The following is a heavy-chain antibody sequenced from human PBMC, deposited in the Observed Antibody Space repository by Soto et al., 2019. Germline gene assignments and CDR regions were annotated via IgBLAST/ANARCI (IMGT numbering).Heavy chain of an antibody. J-gene: IGHJ5*02. Sequence: ASVKVSCKASGYTVTGYCIHWVRQAPRQGLEWVGYINPKSGATNYAPRFQGRVTMTSDTSIRTACMDLSNLRSDDTAVYYCARGAGRIVASLPWGPGTXVTVSS. V-gene: IGHV1-2*02. D-gene: IGHD2-15*01. CDR3: ARGAGRIVASLP. CDR1: GYTVTGYC. CDR2: INPKSGAT.